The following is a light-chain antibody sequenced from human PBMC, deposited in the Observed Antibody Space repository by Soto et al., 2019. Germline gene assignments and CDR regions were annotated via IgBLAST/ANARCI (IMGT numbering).Light chain of an antibody. Sequence: QSVLTQPPSASGTPGQRVTISCSGSSSNIGSNYVYWYQQLPGTAPKLLIYRNNQRPSGVPDRFSGSKSGTSASLAISGLRSEDEADYYCAAWDDSLSGVVFGRGNKLTVL. CDR3: AAWDDSLSGVV. CDR1: SSNIGSNY. CDR2: RNN. V-gene: IGLV1-47*01. J-gene: IGLJ2*01.